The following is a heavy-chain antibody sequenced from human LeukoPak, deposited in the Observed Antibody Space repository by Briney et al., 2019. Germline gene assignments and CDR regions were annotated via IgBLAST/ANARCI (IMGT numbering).Heavy chain of an antibody. CDR2: IYYSGST. D-gene: IGHD4-23*01. CDR3: ARVGDYGGKGRRVFDY. Sequence: LRLSCAASGFTFSSYWMSWVRQHPGKGLEWIGYIYYSGSTYYNPSLKSRVTISVDTSKNQFSLKLSSVTAADTAVYYCARVGDYGGKGRRVFDYWGQGTLVTVSS. CDR1: GFTFSSYW. V-gene: IGHV4-31*02. J-gene: IGHJ4*02.